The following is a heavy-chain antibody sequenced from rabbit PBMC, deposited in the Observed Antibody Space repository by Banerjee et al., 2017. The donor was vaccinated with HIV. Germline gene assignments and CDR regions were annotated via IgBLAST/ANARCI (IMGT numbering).Heavy chain of an antibody. Sequence: PLKETGGGLVQPGGSLTLSCKASGFSLSSYWMSWVRQAPGKGLEWIGIIYTGKGSTWDANWVHGRFTISSDNAQNTVDLQMNSLTAADTATYFCARDLIGVSYAFDLWGQGTLVTVS. CDR2: IYTGKGST. CDR3: ARDLIGVSYAFDL. CDR1: GFSLSSYW. J-gene: IGHJ3*01. D-gene: IGHD6-1*01. V-gene: IGHV1S7*01.